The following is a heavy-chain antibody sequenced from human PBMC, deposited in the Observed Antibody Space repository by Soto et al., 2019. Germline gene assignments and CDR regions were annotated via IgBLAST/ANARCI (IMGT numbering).Heavy chain of an antibody. V-gene: IGHV1-69*13. CDR3: ARKAVVGARDSYWYFDL. Sequence: SVKVSCKASGGTFSSYAISWVRQSPGQGLEWMGGIIPIFGTANYAQKFQGRVTITADESTSTAYMELSSLRSEDTAVYYCARKAVVGARDSYWYFDLWGRGTLVTVSS. CDR1: GGTFSSYA. D-gene: IGHD1-26*01. J-gene: IGHJ2*01. CDR2: IIPIFGTA.